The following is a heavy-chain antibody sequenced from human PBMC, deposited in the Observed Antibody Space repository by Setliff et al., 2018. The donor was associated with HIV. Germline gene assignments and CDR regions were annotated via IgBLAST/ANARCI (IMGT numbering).Heavy chain of an antibody. CDR1: GFTFSGDS. J-gene: IGHJ3*02. Sequence: PGGSLRLSCAASGFTFSGDSVNWVRQAPGKGLEWISYISFSTGSIYYADSVKGRFTISSDTAKNSLYLQMNSLRAEDTAVYYCAKDDVPRDFDIWGQGTMVTVSS. CDR2: ISFSTGSI. CDR3: AKDDVPRDFDI. V-gene: IGHV3-48*04.